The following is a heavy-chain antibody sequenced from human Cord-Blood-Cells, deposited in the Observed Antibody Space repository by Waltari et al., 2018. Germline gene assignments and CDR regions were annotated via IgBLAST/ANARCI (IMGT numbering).Heavy chain of an antibody. CDR1: GFSLSTSGMC. J-gene: IGHJ3*02. CDR3: ARIPYSSSSEGAFDI. V-gene: IGHV2-70*11. D-gene: IGHD6-6*01. Sequence: VTLRESGPALVKRTQTLTLTCTFSGFSLSTSGMCVSWIRQPPGKALEWLARIDWDDDKYYSTSLKTRLTISKDTSKNQVVLTKTNMDPVDTATYYCARIPYSSSSEGAFDIWGQGTMVTVSS. CDR2: IDWDDDK.